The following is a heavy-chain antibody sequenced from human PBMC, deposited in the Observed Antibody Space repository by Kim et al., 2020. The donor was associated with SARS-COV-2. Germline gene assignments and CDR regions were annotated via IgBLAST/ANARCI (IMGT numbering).Heavy chain of an antibody. V-gene: IGHV3-66*02. CDR1: GFTVSSNY. CDR2: IYSGGST. CDR3: ARDVPPTVVRGVKYYYYYGMDV. J-gene: IGHJ6*02. Sequence: GGSLRLSCAASGFTVSSNYMSWVRQAPGKGLEWVSVIYSGGSTYYADSVKGRFTISRDNSKNTLYLQMNSLRAEDTAVYYCARDVPPTVVRGVKYYYYYGMDVWGQGTTVTVSS. D-gene: IGHD3-10*01.